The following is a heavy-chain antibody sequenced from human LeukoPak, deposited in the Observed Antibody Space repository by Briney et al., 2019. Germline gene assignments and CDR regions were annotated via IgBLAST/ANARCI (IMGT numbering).Heavy chain of an antibody. CDR2: TYFRSKWYN. V-gene: IGHV6-1*01. CDR3: AREGGDAFDV. CDR1: GDSVSSDSTA. D-gene: IGHD1-26*01. Sequence: SQTLSLTCALSGDSVSSDSTAWTWLRQSPSRGLEWLGRTYFRSKWYNDYAVSVKSRITINPDTSKNQLSLQLNSVTPEDTAVYYCAREGGDAFDVWGQGTMVTVSS. J-gene: IGHJ3*01.